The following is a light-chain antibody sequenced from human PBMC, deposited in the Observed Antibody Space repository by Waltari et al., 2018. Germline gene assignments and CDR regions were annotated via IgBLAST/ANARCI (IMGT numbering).Light chain of an antibody. V-gene: IGLV2-23*02. Sequence: ALPHPSPVPGSPGTSSTFPCVGTAIDVGLYTLVSCSQQHRGKAPKLIIYDVYRRPSGVSIRFSGSKSGNTASLTISGLQAEDEADYYCCSYGGRGTYTWVFGGGTKLTVL. J-gene: IGLJ3*02. CDR3: CSYGGRGTYTWV. CDR2: DVY. CDR1: AIDVGLYTL.